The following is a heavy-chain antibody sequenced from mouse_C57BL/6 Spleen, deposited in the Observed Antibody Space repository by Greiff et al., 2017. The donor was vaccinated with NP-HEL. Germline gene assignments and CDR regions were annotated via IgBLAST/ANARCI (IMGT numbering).Heavy chain of an antibody. J-gene: IGHJ3*01. CDR1: GYTFTSYW. CDR2: IYPGSGST. D-gene: IGHD2-2*01. Sequence: QVQLQQPGAELVKPGASVKMSCKASGYTFTSYWITWVKQRPGQGLEWIGDIYPGSGSTNYNEKFKSKATLTVDTSSSTAYMQLSSLTSEDSAVYYCARPDGYDAWFAYWGKETLVTVSA. CDR3: ARPDGYDAWFAY. V-gene: IGHV1-55*01.